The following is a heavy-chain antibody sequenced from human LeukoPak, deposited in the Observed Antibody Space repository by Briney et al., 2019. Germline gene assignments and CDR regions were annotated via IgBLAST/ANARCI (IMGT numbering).Heavy chain of an antibody. D-gene: IGHD3-22*01. J-gene: IGHJ4*02. Sequence: GESLRLSCAASGFTVSSNYMSWVRQAPGKGLEWVSVIYSGGSTYYADSVKGRFTISRDNSKNALYLQMNSLRAEDTAVYYCARNEYDTYYFDYWGQGTLVTVSS. CDR2: IYSGGST. CDR3: ARNEYDTYYFDY. V-gene: IGHV3-53*05. CDR1: GFTVSSNY.